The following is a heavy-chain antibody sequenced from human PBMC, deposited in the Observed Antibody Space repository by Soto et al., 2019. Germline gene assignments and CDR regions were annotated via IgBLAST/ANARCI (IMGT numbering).Heavy chain of an antibody. V-gene: IGHV1-69*12. D-gene: IGHD3-16*01. CDR1: GGTFSSYA. CDR3: ASDRGGGVDH. CDR2: SIPSFGTA. Sequence: QVQLVQSGAEVKKPGSSVKVSCKASGGTFSSYAISWVRQAPGQGLEWMGGSIPSFGTANYAQKIKGRVTITADESTGPAYMELSSPRSEDTAVYYCASDRGGGVDHWGQGTLVTVSS. J-gene: IGHJ5*02.